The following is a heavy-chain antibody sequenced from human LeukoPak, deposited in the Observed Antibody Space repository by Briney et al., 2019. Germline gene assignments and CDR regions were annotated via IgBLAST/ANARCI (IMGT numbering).Heavy chain of an antibody. CDR3: ASSTLMPTGDGIYYYYYGMDV. J-gene: IGHJ6*02. Sequence: SETVSCKASGGTFSSYAISWVRQAPGQGLEWMGRIIPIFGIANYAQKFQGRVTITADKSTSTAYMELSSLRSEDTAVYYCASSTLMPTGDGIYYYYYGMDVWGQGTTVTVSS. V-gene: IGHV1-69*04. CDR2: IIPIFGIA. D-gene: IGHD2-2*01. CDR1: GGTFSSYA.